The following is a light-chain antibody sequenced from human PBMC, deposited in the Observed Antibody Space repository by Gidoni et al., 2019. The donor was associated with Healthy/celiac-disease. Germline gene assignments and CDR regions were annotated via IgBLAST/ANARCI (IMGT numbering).Light chain of an antibody. Sequence: QSVLTHPPSVSGAPGQRVTISCTGSSSNIGAGYDVHWYQQLPGTAPKLLIYGNSNRPSGVPDRFSGSKSGTSASLASTGLQAEDEADYYCQSYDSSLSGPVFGGGTKLTVL. CDR3: QSYDSSLSGPV. V-gene: IGLV1-40*01. CDR2: GNS. J-gene: IGLJ2*01. CDR1: SSNIGAGYD.